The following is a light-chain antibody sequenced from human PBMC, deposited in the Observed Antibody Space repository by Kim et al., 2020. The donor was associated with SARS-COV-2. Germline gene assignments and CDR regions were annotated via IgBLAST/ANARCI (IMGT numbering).Light chain of an antibody. CDR2: GVF. J-gene: IGKJ5*01. CDR3: QQYDSYPIA. CDR1: QGINNY. V-gene: IGKV1-16*02. Sequence: DIQLTHSPSSLSASVGDRVTITCQASQGINNYLAWFQQKPGKAPKSLNYGVFSLQSGVLSKFSGSGSGTDFTLTIRSLQPEDTATYFCQQYDSYPIAFGQLTLLVI.